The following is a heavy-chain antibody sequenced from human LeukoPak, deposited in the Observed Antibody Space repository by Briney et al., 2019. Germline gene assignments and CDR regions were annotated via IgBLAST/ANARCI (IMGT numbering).Heavy chain of an antibody. V-gene: IGHV3-30-3*01. CDR1: GFTFSTYS. Sequence: PGRSLRLSCAASGFTFSTYSMHWVRQSPDKGLEWVAVISRDGNIKWTADSVKGRFTISRDNSKNTLYLQMNSLRPEDTAVYSCAREYPYIVALPADGRYFDFWGQGTLVAVSS. J-gene: IGHJ4*02. CDR3: AREYPYIVALPADGRYFDF. CDR2: ISRDGNIK. D-gene: IGHD2-15*01.